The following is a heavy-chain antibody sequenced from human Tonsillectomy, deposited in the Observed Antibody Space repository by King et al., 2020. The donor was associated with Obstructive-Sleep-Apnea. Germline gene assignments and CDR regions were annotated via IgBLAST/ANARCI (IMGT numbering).Heavy chain of an antibody. V-gene: IGHV5-51*01. CDR3: ARGSRQAVRRSALDH. CDR2: IYPGDSDS. J-gene: IGHJ5*02. Sequence: QLVQSGPEVKQPGESLKISCKGSGYSFTTYWIGWVRQMPGKGLEWMGIIYPGDSDSRYSPSFQGQVTFSADKSINTAYLQWTSLKASDTAMYFCARGSRQAVRRSALDHWGQGTLVAVSS. D-gene: IGHD2-15*01. CDR1: GYSFTTYW.